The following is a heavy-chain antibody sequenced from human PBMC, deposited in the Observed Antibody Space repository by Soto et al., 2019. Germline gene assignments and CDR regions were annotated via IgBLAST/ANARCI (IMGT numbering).Heavy chain of an antibody. CDR1: GFTFSSYA. CDR2: ISGSGGST. CDR3: AKGAGYSSHHYYYYYYMDV. J-gene: IGHJ6*03. Sequence: GGSLRLSCAASGFTFSSYAMSWVRQAPGKGLEWVSAISGSGGSTYYADSVKGRFTISRDNSKNTLYLQMNSLRAEDTAVYYCAKGAGYSSHHYYYYYYMDVWGKGTTVTVSS. V-gene: IGHV3-23*01. D-gene: IGHD6-13*01.